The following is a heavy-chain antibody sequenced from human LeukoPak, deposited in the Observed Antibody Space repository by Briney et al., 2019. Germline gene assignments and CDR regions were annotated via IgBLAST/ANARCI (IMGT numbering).Heavy chain of an antibody. CDR3: AGETEAGGSLGY. CDR1: GFTFSSYG. CDR2: IWSDGSNK. D-gene: IGHD2-15*01. J-gene: IGHJ4*02. Sequence: GGSLRLSCTASGFTFSSYGMHWVHQAPGKGLEWVAVIWSDGSNKYYADSVKGRFTISRDNSKNTLYLQMNSLRAEDTAVYFCAGETEAGGSLGYWGQGTLVTVSS. V-gene: IGHV3-33*01.